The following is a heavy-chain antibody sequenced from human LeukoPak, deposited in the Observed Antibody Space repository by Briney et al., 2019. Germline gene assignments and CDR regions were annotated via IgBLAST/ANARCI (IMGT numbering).Heavy chain of an antibody. D-gene: IGHD2-15*01. J-gene: IGHJ4*02. CDR1: GYTFTSYG. CDR2: IIPIFGTA. CDR3: ARCLGGSCYLFDY. V-gene: IGHV1-69*13. Sequence: ASVKVSCKASGYTFTSYGISWVRQAPGQGLEWMGGIIPIFGTANYAQKFQGRVTITADESTSTAYMELSSLRSEDTAVYYCARCLGGSCYLFDYWGQGTLVTVSS.